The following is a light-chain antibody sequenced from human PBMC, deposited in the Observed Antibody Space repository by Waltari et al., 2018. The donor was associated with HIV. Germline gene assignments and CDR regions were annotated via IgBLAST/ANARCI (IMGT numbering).Light chain of an antibody. CDR3: GTWDSSLSSYV. CDR2: ENN. V-gene: IGLV1-51*02. J-gene: IGLJ1*01. CDR1: SSNIGNNY. Sequence: QSVLTQPPTVSAAPGQKVTISCSGSSSNIGNNYGSWHQQLPGTAPKLLIYENNKRPSVIPDRFSGSKSGTSATLGITGLQTGDEADYYCGTWDSSLSSYVFGTGTKVTVL.